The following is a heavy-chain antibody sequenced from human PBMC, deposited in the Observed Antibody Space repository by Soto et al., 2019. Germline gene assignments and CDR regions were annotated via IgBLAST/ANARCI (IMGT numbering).Heavy chain of an antibody. Sequence: GGSLRLSCAASGFTFRSYAMSWVRQAPGKGLEWVSTISGSGGSTYYADSVKGRFTISRDNSKSTLYLQMNSLRAEDTAVYYCAKALYGDYVFCDYWGQGTLVTVSS. D-gene: IGHD4-17*01. CDR1: GFTFRSYA. CDR3: AKALYGDYVFCDY. CDR2: ISGSGGST. J-gene: IGHJ4*02. V-gene: IGHV3-23*01.